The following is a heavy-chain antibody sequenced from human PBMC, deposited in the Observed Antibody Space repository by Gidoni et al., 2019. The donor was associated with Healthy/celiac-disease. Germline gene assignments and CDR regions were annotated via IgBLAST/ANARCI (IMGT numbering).Heavy chain of an antibody. Sequence: EVQLVESGGGLVQPGGSLRLSCAASGFTFSSYAMSWVRQAPGKGLEWVSVISGSGGSTYYADSVKGRFTISRDNSKNTLYLQMNSLRAEDTAVYYCAKDSSAKGTISPAGDDYWGQGTLVTVSS. CDR3: AKDSSAKGTISPAGDDY. CDR2: ISGSGGST. CDR1: GFTFSSYA. V-gene: IGHV3-23*04. J-gene: IGHJ4*02. D-gene: IGHD1-1*01.